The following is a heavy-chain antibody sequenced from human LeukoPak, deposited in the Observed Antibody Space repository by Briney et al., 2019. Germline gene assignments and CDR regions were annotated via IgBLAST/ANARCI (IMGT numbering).Heavy chain of an antibody. V-gene: IGHV3-64*01. D-gene: IGHD4-17*01. Sequence: GGSLRLSCAASGFTFSSYAMHWVRQAPGKGLEYVSAISSNGGITYYANSVKGRFTISRDNSKNTLYLQMGSLRAEDMAVYYCARDGQGGGYGDYPGYWGQGTLVTVSS. CDR1: GFTFSSYA. J-gene: IGHJ4*02. CDR3: ARDGQGGGYGDYPGY. CDR2: ISSNGGIT.